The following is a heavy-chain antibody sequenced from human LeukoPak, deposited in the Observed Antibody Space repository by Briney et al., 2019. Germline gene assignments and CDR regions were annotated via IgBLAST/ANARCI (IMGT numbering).Heavy chain of an antibody. Sequence: PGGSLRLSCTAPGFSFSSYWMNWVRQAPGKGLEWVANINPHGSEKNYVDSVKGRFTISRDRTKNSLFLQMNNLRAEDTAVYYCARSDYWGQGILVTVSS. J-gene: IGHJ4*02. CDR2: INPHGSEK. CDR1: GFSFSSYW. V-gene: IGHV3-7*01. CDR3: ARSDY.